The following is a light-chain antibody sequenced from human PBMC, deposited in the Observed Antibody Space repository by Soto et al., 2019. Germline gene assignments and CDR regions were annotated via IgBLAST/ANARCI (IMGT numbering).Light chain of an antibody. CDR2: KAS. J-gene: IGKJ1*01. Sequence: DIQMTQSPSTLSASVGDRVIITCRASQSISNWLAWYQQKPGKAPKLLIYKASSLESGVPSRFSGSGSGTEFALTISSLQPDDFATYYCQQDNDSSRTFGQGTKVE. CDR3: QQDNDSSRT. V-gene: IGKV1-5*03. CDR1: QSISNW.